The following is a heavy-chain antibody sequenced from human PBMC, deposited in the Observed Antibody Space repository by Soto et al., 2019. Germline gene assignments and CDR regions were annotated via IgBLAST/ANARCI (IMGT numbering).Heavy chain of an antibody. CDR3: ARAIGPTLFDY. CDR2: IGTAGDT. V-gene: IGHV3-13*04. D-gene: IGHD3-22*01. Sequence: GAPSLSCSASGFTFSSYDMHWVRQGPGKGLEWVSAIGTAGDTNYAGSVKGRFTISRENAKNSLYLQMNSLRAGDTAIYFCARAIGPTLFDYWGQGTLVTVSS. J-gene: IGHJ4*02. CDR1: GFTFSSYD.